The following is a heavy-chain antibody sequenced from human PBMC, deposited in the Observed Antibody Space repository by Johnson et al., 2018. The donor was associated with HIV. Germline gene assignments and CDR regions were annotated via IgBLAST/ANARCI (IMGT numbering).Heavy chain of an antibody. CDR2: VWFAGRNN. V-gene: IGHV3-33*06. CDR3: AKVAVATAAGGVALDV. D-gene: IGHD6-13*01. CDR1: GFTFSSYG. Sequence: QVQLVESGGGVVQPGRSLRLSCAASGFTFSSYGMHWVRQAPGKGLEWVAVVWFAGRNNYYSDSVKGRFTISRDDSKNTLYLQMNSLRVEDTAVYHCAKVAVATAAGGVALDVWGPGTMVTVSS. J-gene: IGHJ3*01.